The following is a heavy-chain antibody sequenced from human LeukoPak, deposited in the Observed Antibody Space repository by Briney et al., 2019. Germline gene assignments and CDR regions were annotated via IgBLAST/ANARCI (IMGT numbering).Heavy chain of an antibody. CDR1: GYTFTGYY. J-gene: IGHJ6*02. Sequence: ASVKVSFKASGYTFTGYYMHWVRQAPGQGLEWMGWINPNSGGTNYAQKFQGRVTMTRDTSISTAYMELSRLRSDDTAVYYCARDQSGSGWYFGYYYYGMDVWGQGTTVTVSS. CDR2: INPNSGGT. V-gene: IGHV1-2*02. CDR3: ARDQSGSGWYFGYYYYGMDV. D-gene: IGHD6-19*01.